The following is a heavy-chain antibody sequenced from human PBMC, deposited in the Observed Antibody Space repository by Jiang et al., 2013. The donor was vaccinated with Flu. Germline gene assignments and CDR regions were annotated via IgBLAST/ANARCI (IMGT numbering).Heavy chain of an antibody. V-gene: IGHV7-4-1*02. Sequence: PGASVKVSCKASGYTFTSYAMNWVRQAPGQGLEWMGWINTNTGNPTYAQGFTGRFVFSLGTSVSTAYLQISSLKAEDTAVYYCARDIGSGVEYYGMDVWGQGTTVTVSS. CDR3: ARDIGSGVEYYGMDV. CDR1: GYTFTSYA. D-gene: IGHD3-10*01. CDR2: INTNTGNP. J-gene: IGHJ6*02.